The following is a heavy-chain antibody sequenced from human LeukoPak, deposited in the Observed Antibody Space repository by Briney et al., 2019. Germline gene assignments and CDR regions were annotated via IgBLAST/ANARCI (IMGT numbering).Heavy chain of an antibody. CDR1: GFTFSSYG. CDR3: AKDEEGITMIVVA. Sequence: GGSLRLSCAASGFTFSSYGMHWVRQAPGKGLEWVAVILSDGSKEFYTDSVKGRFTISRDNSKNTLYLQMNSLRAEDTAVYYCAKDEEGITMIVVAWGQGTLVTVSS. D-gene: IGHD3-22*01. CDR2: ILSDGSKE. V-gene: IGHV3-30*02. J-gene: IGHJ4*02.